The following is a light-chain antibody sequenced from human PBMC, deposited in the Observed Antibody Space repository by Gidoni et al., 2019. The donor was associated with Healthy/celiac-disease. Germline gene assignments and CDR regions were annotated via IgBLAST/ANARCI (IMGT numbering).Light chain of an antibody. CDR1: QSISSY. V-gene: IGKV1-39*01. J-gene: IGKJ1*01. CDR2: AAS. CDR3: QQSYSTTWT. Sequence: TQSPSSLSASVGDRVTITCRASQSISSYLNWYQQKPGKAPKLLIYAASSLQSGVPSRFSGSGSGTDFTLTISSLQPEDFATYYCQQSYSTTWTFXXXTKVEIK.